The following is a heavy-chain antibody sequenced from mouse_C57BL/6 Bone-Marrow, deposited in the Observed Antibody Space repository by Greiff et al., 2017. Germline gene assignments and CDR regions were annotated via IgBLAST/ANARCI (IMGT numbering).Heavy chain of an antibody. V-gene: IGHV8-8*01. CDR2: IWWDDDT. CDR3: ALGNPYYWDD. D-gene: IGHD2-1*01. CDR1: GFSLSTFALG. J-gene: IGHJ2*01. Sequence: QVTLKESGPGILQPSQTLSLTCSFSGFSLSTFALGVGWIRQPSGKGLEWLAHIWWDDDTYYTPALKSRLTISTATSKNRVFLMSANVDTADTATYYCALGNPYYWDDWGQGTTLTVAA.